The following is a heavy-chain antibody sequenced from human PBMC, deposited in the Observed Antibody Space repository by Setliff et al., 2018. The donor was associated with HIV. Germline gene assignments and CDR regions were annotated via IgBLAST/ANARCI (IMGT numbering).Heavy chain of an antibody. CDR1: GFTFGDYA. Sequence: PGGSLRLSCTTSGFTFGDYAMSWVRQAPGKGLEWVGFIRSKVYGGTTEYAASVKGRFTISRDDSKSIAYLQMNSLKTEDTAVYYCSRDDLYGLDVWGQGTTVTVSS. V-gene: IGHV3-49*04. J-gene: IGHJ6*02. CDR2: IRSKVYGGTT. CDR3: SRDDLYGLDV.